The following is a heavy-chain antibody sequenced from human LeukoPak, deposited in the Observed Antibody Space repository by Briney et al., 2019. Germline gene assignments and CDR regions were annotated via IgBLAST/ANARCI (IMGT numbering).Heavy chain of an antibody. CDR2: ISYDGSNK. Sequence: GGSLRLSCAASGFTFSSYGMHWVRQAPGKGLEWVAVISYDGSNKYYADSVKGRFTISRDNSKNTLYLQMNSLRAEDTAVYYCAKDWYSYGQGEYYFDYWGQGTLVTVSS. V-gene: IGHV3-30*18. D-gene: IGHD5-18*01. CDR1: GFTFSSYG. CDR3: AKDWYSYGQGEYYFDY. J-gene: IGHJ4*02.